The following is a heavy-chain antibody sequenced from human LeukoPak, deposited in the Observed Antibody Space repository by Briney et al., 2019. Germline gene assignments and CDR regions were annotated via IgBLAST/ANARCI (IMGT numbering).Heavy chain of an antibody. CDR2: INPNSGGT. CDR3: ARDDVSPGGGSSWPPEY. CDR1: GYTFTRYY. Sequence: ASVKVSCKASGYTFTRYYMHWGRQAPGQGLEGMGWINPNSGGTNYAQKFQGRVTMTTDTPISTAYMELSRLRSDDTAVYYCARDDVSPGGGSSWPPEYWGQGTLVTVSS. J-gene: IGHJ4*02. D-gene: IGHD6-13*01. V-gene: IGHV1-2*02.